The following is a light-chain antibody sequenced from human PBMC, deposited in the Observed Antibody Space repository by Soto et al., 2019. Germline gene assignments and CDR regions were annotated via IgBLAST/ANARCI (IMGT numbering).Light chain of an antibody. CDR2: DAS. CDR1: QSISSW. J-gene: IGKJ1*01. CDR3: QQYNSYSPWT. Sequence: DIQMTKSPSTRSASVGDRVTITCRASQSISSWLAWYQQKPGKAPKLLIYDASSLESGVPSRFSGSGSGTEFTLTISSLQPDDFATYYCQQYNSYSPWTFGQGTKVDIK. V-gene: IGKV1-5*01.